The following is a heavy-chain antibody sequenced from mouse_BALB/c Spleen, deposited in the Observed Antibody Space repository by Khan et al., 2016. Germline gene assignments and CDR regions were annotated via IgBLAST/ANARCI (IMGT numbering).Heavy chain of an antibody. Sequence: QVQLQQSGAELARPGASVKLSCKASGYTFTSYWMQWVKQRPGQGLEWIGAIYPGDGDTRYTQKFKGKATLTADKSSSTAYMQLSSLASEDSAVYYCASYYGSSYDYFDYWGHGTTLTVSS. CDR3: ASYYGSSYDYFDY. CDR1: GYTFTSYW. V-gene: IGHV1-87*01. CDR2: IYPGDGDT. D-gene: IGHD1-1*01. J-gene: IGHJ2*01.